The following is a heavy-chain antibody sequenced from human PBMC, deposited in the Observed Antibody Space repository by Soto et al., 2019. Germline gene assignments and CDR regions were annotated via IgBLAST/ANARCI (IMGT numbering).Heavy chain of an antibody. Sequence: VQLVESGGGLVQPGGSLRLSCAASGFTFSSYAISWVRQAPGQGLEWMGGIIPIFGTANYAQKFQGRVTITADESTSTAYMELSSLRSEDTAVYYCAREATVTTRSWFDPWGQGTLVTVSS. CDR2: IIPIFGTA. CDR1: GFTFSSYA. J-gene: IGHJ5*02. CDR3: AREATVTTRSWFDP. V-gene: IGHV1-69*01. D-gene: IGHD4-17*01.